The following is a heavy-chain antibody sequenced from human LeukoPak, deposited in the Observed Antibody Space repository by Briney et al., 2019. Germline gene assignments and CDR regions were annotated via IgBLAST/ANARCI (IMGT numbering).Heavy chain of an antibody. CDR3: ARGWISGAISEHYFEN. J-gene: IGHJ4*02. D-gene: IGHD4-23*01. CDR1: GYTFTSYD. V-gene: IGHV1-8*01. Sequence: ASVKVSCKASGYTFTSYDINWVRQAAGQGLEWMGWVGPRHGYTGYAQNFQGRITMTRDTSISTAYMEVSSLTSDDTAVYYCARGWISGAISEHYFENWGPGTLVTVSS. CDR2: VGPRHGYT.